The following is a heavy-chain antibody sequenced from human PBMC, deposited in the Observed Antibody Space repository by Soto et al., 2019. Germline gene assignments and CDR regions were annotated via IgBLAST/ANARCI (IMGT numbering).Heavy chain of an antibody. Sequence: EVQLVESGGGLVQPGGSLRLSCAASGFTFSTYWMNWVRQAPGKGLQWVANIKEDGSEEYYVDSVKGRFTISRDNAKNSLYLDMNSLRGEDTAVYYCARDWGAPGRGSDLGYYYHFGMDVWGQGTTVTVPS. J-gene: IGHJ6*02. D-gene: IGHD3-16*01. CDR2: IKEDGSEE. V-gene: IGHV3-7*05. CDR1: GFTFSTYW. CDR3: ARDWGAPGRGSDLGYYYHFGMDV.